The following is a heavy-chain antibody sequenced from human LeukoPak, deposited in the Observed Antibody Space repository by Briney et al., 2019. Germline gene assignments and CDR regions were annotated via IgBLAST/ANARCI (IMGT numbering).Heavy chain of an antibody. V-gene: IGHV1-69*04. CDR3: ARTSFHYSYGYGGGLNFYY. CDR2: IIPILGIA. D-gene: IGHD5-18*01. J-gene: IGHJ4*02. CDR1: GGTFSSYA. Sequence: SVKVSRKASGGTFSSYAISWLRQAPGQGLEWMGRIIPILGIANYAQKFQGRVTITADKSTSTAYMELSSLRSEDTAVYYCARTSFHYSYGYGGGLNFYYSGQGTLVTVSS.